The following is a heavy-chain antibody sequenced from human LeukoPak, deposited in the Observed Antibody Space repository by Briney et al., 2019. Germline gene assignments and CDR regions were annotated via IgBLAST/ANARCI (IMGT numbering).Heavy chain of an antibody. CDR2: IYYSGST. D-gene: IGHD6-13*01. V-gene: IGHV4-59*08. CDR3: ARHRIAAAGNVFDY. CDR1: GGSISSYY. J-gene: IGHJ4*02. Sequence: SETLSLTCTVSGGSISSYYWSWIRQPPGKGLEWIGSIYYSGSTNYNTSLKRRVTISVDTSKNQFSLKLSSVTAADTAVYYCARHRIAAAGNVFDYWGQGTLVTVSS.